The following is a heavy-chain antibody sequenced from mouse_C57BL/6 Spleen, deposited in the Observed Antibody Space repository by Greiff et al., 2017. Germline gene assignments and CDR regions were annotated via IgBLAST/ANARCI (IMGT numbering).Heavy chain of an antibody. CDR2: INPSNGGT. D-gene: IGHD2-3*01. CDR1: GYTFTSYW. CDR3: AGGGYDGYRFYGMDY. Sequence: QVQLQQPGTELVKPGASVKLSCKASGYTFTSYWMHWVKQRPGQGLEWIGNINPSNGGTNYNEKFKSKATLTVDKSSSTAYMQLSSLTSEDSAVYYCAGGGYDGYRFYGMDYWGQGTSVTVSS. J-gene: IGHJ4*01. V-gene: IGHV1-53*01.